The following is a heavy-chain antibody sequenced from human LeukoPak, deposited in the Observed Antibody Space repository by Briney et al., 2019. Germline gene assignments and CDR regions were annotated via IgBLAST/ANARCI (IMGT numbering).Heavy chain of an antibody. CDR2: ISYDGSNK. V-gene: IGHV3-30-3*01. CDR3: ARDSYGSGSYFWFDP. CDR1: GFTFSSYA. Sequence: GGSLRLSCAASGFTFSSYAMHWVRQAPGKGLEWVAVISYDGSNKYYADSVKGRFTISRDNSKNTLYLQMNSLRAEDTAVYYCARDSYGSGSYFWFDPWGQGTLVTVSS. J-gene: IGHJ5*02. D-gene: IGHD3-10*01.